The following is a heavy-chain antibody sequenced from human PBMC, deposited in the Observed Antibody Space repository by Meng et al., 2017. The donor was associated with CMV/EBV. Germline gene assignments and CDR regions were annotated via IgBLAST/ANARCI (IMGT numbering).Heavy chain of an antibody. V-gene: IGHV3-23*01. CDR1: GFTFRSYA. J-gene: IGHJ4*02. Sequence: ASGFTFRSYAMRWVRPGPGKGVGLVSAISGSGGSTYYADSVKGRFTISRDNSKNTLYLQMNSLRAEDTAVYYCARTYYYDSSGFGYWGQGTLVTVSS. CDR3: ARTYYYDSSGFGY. CDR2: ISGSGGST. D-gene: IGHD3-22*01.